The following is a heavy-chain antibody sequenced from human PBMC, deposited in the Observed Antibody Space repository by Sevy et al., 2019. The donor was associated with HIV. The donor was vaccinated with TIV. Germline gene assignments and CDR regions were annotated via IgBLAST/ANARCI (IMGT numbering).Heavy chain of an antibody. V-gene: IGHV4-39*01. CDR2: IRYSGST. D-gene: IGHD6-19*01. CDR1: GASISSTGYY. CDR3: AGPKLTYISGWSYFDH. J-gene: IGHJ4*02. Sequence: SETLSLTCTVSGASISSTGYYWGWIRQPPGKGLEWIASIRYSGSTYYNPSLRSRVTISADASKNQFSLKLNSVTAADTAVYYCAGPKLTYISGWSYFDHWGQGTVVTVSS.